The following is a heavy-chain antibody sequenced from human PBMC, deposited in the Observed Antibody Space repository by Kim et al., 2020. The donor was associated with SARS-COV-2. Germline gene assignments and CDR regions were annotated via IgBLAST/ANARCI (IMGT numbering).Heavy chain of an antibody. J-gene: IGHJ4*02. CDR2: INPNSGGT. Sequence: ASVKVSCKASGYTFTGYYMHWVRQAPGQGLEWMGWINPNSGGTNYAQKFQGWVTMTRDTSISTAYMELSRLRSDDTAVYYCARGGTLRGFGELASFDYWGQGTLVTVSS. V-gene: IGHV1-2*04. CDR3: ARGGTLRGFGELASFDY. CDR1: GYTFTGYY. D-gene: IGHD3-10*01.